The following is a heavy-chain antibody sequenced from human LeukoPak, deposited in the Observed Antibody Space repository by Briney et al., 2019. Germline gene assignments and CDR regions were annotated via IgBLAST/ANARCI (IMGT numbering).Heavy chain of an antibody. D-gene: IGHD5-24*01. Sequence: ASVKVSCKASGGTFSSYAISWVRQAPGQGLEWMGGINPIFGTANYAQKFQGRVTITADESTSTAYMELSSLRSEDTAMYYCAREGEMATNVFDYWGQGTLVTVSS. CDR2: INPIFGTA. V-gene: IGHV1-69*13. J-gene: IGHJ4*02. CDR3: AREGEMATNVFDY. CDR1: GGTFSSYA.